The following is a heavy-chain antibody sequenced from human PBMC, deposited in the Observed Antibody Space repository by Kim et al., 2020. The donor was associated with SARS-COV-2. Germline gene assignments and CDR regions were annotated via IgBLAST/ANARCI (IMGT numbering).Heavy chain of an antibody. J-gene: IGHJ4*01. Sequence: GGSLRLSCAASGFTFSTYAMHWVRQAPGKGLEWVAVFSSNGINAYYADSMKGRFTISRDNSKNSLYLQMNSLRPDDTAVYYCARDGGKYYTEFDCWGHGT. CDR3: ARDGGKYYTEFDC. D-gene: IGHD1-26*01. CDR2: FSSNGINA. V-gene: IGHV3-30*04. CDR1: GFTFSTYA.